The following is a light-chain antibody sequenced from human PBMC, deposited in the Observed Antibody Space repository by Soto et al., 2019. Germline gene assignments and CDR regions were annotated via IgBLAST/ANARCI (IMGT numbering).Light chain of an antibody. V-gene: IGKV1-12*01. CDR2: AAS. J-gene: IGKJ2*01. CDR1: QSINSW. Sequence: DIQMTQSPPSLSASVGDRVTITCRASQSINSWLAWYQQKPGKAPKLLIYAASSWRSGVPSRFSGGGSGTDFTLTISSLQPEDIATYSCQQAYSFPPPFGQGTKLEIK. CDR3: QQAYSFPPP.